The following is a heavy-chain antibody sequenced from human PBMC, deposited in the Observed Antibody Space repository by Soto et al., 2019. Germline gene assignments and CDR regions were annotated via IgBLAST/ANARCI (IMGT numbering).Heavy chain of an antibody. CDR1: AISFNTYG. D-gene: IGHD3-10*01. V-gene: IGHV3-23*01. J-gene: IGHJ5*02. Sequence: GGSLRLSCAASAISFNTYGVTWVRQVPGKGLEWVSTVTVTGGSTYYADSVKGRFTISRDRSNYTVSLLLSSLRVEDTAIYYCAGQRSPEGWFDPWGQGTLVTVSS. CDR2: VTVTGGST. CDR3: AGQRSPEGWFDP.